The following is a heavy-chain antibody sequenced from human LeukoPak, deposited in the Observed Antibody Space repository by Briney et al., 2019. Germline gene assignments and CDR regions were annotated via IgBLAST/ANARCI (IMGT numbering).Heavy chain of an antibody. J-gene: IGHJ4*02. CDR3: ARADSSGYSLDENFDY. V-gene: IGHV1-69*04. CDR1: GGTLSSYD. Sequence: GSSVKVSCKASGGTLSSYDINWVRQAPGQGLEWIRRIIPMFGIVNYAQNFQGRVTITADKSTNTAYMELSSLRSEDTAFYYCARADSSGYSLDENFDYWGQGTLVTVSS. D-gene: IGHD3-22*01. CDR2: IIPMFGIV.